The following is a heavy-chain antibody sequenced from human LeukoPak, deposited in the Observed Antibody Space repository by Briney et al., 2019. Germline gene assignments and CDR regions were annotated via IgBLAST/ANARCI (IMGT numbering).Heavy chain of an antibody. CDR3: ARVGGILYGDYGWFDP. J-gene: IGHJ5*02. Sequence: PSETLSLTCTVSGGSISSYYWSWIRQPPGKGLEWIGYIYYSGSTNYNPSLKSRVTISVDTSKNQFSLKLSSVTAADTAVYYCARVGGILYGDYGWFDPWSQGTLVTVSS. V-gene: IGHV4-59*08. CDR1: GGSISSYY. D-gene: IGHD4-17*01. CDR2: IYYSGST.